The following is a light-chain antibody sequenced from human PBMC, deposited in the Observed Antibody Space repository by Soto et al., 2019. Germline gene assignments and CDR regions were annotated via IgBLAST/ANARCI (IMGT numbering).Light chain of an antibody. V-gene: IGKV3D-15*01. CDR1: QSLSSSY. CDR3: QQYNSYSSWP. CDR2: GAS. Sequence: IGMTQSPATLSVSPGERATLSFWASQSLSSSYLVWYQQKPGQAPRLLIYGASSRATGIPDRFSGSGSGTEFTLTISSLQPDDFATYYCQQYNSYSSWPFGQGTNVAIK. J-gene: IGKJ1*01.